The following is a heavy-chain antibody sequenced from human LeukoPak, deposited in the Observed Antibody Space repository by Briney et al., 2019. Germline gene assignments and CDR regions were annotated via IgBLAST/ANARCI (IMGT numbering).Heavy chain of an antibody. V-gene: IGHV3-74*01. D-gene: IGHD3/OR15-3a*01. J-gene: IGHJ6*02. CDR2: INSDETRT. CDR3: ARSTDSWTNYYGMDV. CDR1: GFTFSSYW. Sequence: GGSLRLSCAASGFTFSSYWMHWVRHAPGKGLVWVSRINSDETRTNFADSVKGRFTISRDNAKNTLYLQMNSLRAEDTAVYYCARSTDSWTNYYGMDVWGQGTTVTVSS.